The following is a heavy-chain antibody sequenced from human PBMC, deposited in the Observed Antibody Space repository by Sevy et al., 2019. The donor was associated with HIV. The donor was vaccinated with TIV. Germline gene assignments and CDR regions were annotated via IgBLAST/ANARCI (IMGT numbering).Heavy chain of an antibody. CDR2: ILPVFGTT. Sequence: ASVKVSCQTSGGTFSNHIIHWVRQAPGHEFEWVGGILPVFGTTNYAQRFRGSVTFAADDSTRTHDMELSSLRSDDTAFYYCAKGMEFSFMLSQVPLTALESWGQGTLVTVSS. V-gene: IGHV1-69*13. J-gene: IGHJ4*02. CDR1: GGTFSNHI. CDR3: AKGMEFSFMLSQVPLTALES. D-gene: IGHD3-16*02.